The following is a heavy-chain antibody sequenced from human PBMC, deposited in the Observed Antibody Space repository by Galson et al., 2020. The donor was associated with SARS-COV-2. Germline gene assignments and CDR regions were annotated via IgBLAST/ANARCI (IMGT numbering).Heavy chain of an antibody. D-gene: IGHD1-20*01. Sequence: GESLKISCAASGFSFRDYGMAWVRQAPGKGLEWVASISSSSNYIFYGNSVKGRFTISRDNTKNSFFLQMGSLRADDTALYFCARDAGPTRYTYDFWGQGTLVTVSS. CDR1: GFSFRDYG. CDR2: ISSSSNYI. V-gene: IGHV3-21*01. J-gene: IGHJ4*02. CDR3: ARDAGPTRYTYDF.